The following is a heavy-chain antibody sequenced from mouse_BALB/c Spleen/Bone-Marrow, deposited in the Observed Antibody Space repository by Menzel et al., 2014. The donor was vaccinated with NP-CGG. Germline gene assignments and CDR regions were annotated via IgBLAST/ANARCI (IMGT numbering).Heavy chain of an antibody. V-gene: IGHV3-2*02. CDR2: ISYSGST. CDR3: ARGRTYFDY. J-gene: IGHJ2*01. Sequence: EVQLVESGPGLVKPSQSLSLTCTVTGYSITSDYAWNWIRQFPGNKLEWMGYISYSGSTSYNPSLKSRISITRDTSKNQFFLQSNSVTTEDTATYYCARGRTYFDYWGQGTTLIVSS. CDR1: GYSITSDYA.